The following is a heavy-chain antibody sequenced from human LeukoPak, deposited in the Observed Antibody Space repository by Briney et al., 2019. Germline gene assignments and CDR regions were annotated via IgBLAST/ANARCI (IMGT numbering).Heavy chain of an antibody. CDR2: ISSSDSTI. D-gene: IGHD6-13*01. V-gene: IGHV3-11*01. CDR3: ARDQVSSWYVGAYGWFDP. CDR1: GFTFSDYY. J-gene: IGHJ5*02. Sequence: GGSLRLSCAASGFTFSDYYMSWIRQAPGKGLEWVSYISSSDSTIYYADSVKGRFTISRDNAKNSLYLQMNSLRAEDTAVYYCARDQVSSWYVGAYGWFDPWGQGTLVTVSS.